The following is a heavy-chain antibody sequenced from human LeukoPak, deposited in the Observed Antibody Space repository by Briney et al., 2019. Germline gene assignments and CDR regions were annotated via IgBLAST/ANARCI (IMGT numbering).Heavy chain of an antibody. CDR1: GFTFSTYA. CDR3: AQDGYCGDAHCYTGAIEM. CDR2: ISSSGSAT. Sequence: PGGSLRLSCTVSGFTFSTYAMSWVRQVPGKGLEWVSAISSSGSATHFADSVKGRFIISRDNSKNTLYLEMKSLRAEDTALYFCAQDGYCGDAHCYTGAIEMWGQGTMVTVSS. V-gene: IGHV3-23*01. J-gene: IGHJ3*02. D-gene: IGHD2-21*01.